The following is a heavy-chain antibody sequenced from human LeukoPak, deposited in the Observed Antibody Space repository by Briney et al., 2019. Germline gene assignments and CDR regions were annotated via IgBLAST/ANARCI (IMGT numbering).Heavy chain of an antibody. Sequence: GESLKISCKGSGYIFTSYLITWVRQMPGKGLEWMGRIDPSDSYTNYSPSFQGHVTISADESISTAYLQWSSLKASDTAIYYCARLDTGNWFDPWGQGTLVTVSS. CDR1: GYIFTSYL. D-gene: IGHD3-10*01. CDR3: ARLDTGNWFDP. V-gene: IGHV5-10-1*01. J-gene: IGHJ5*02. CDR2: IDPSDSYT.